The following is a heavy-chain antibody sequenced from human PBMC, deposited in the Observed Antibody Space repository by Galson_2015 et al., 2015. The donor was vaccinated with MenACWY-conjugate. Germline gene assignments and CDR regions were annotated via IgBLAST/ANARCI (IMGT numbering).Heavy chain of an antibody. CDR3: ARTAGSVPP. D-gene: IGHD6-13*01. CDR2: ISATSATI. Sequence: SLRLSCAASVFTFSSFSMNWVRQAPGKGLEWVSSISATSATIYYADSVKGRFTISRDNAKNSLYLQMNSLRAEDTAVYCCARTAGSVPPWGLGTLLTVSS. V-gene: IGHV3-21*01. J-gene: IGHJ5*02. CDR1: VFTFSSFS.